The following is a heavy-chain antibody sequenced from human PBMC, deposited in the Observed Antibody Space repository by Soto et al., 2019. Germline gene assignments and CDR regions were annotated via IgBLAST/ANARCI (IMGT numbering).Heavy chain of an antibody. D-gene: IGHD4-17*01. J-gene: IGHJ4*02. Sequence: EVQLLESGGGLVQPGGSLRLSCAPSGFTFSSYAMSWVRQAPGKGLEWVSALSASGTSTYYADSVKGRFTISRDNSKNTLYLQLNSLGPEDTAVYYCAKDRVTTVTTKTFDYWGQGTLVTVSS. V-gene: IGHV3-23*01. CDR2: LSASGTST. CDR1: GFTFSSYA. CDR3: AKDRVTTVTTKTFDY.